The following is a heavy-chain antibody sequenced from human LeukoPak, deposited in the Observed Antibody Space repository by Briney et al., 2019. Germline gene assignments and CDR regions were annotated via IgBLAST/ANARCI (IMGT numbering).Heavy chain of an antibody. CDR2: INSDGSST. CDR3: APPPHITMPRG. V-gene: IGHV3-74*01. Sequence: GGSLRLSCAASGFTFSDYWMQWVRQVPGKGLVWVSRINSDGSSTNYADSVKGRFTISRDNAKNTLFLQMNSLRAEDTAVYYCAPPPHITMPRGWGQGTLVTVSS. J-gene: IGHJ4*02. D-gene: IGHD3-10*01. CDR1: GFTFSDYW.